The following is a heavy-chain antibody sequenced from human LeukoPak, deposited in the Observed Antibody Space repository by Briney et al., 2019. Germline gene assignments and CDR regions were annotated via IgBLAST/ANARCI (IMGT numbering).Heavy chain of an antibody. Sequence: SVKVSCKASGGTFSSYAISWVRKAPGQGLEWMGGIIPIFGTANYAQKFQGRVTITADESTSTAYMEPSSLRSEDTAVYYCARSDPPGYSSGWYLRFDPWGQGTLVTVSS. CDR1: GGTFSSYA. V-gene: IGHV1-69*01. CDR2: IIPIFGTA. CDR3: ARSDPPGYSSGWYLRFDP. J-gene: IGHJ5*02. D-gene: IGHD6-19*01.